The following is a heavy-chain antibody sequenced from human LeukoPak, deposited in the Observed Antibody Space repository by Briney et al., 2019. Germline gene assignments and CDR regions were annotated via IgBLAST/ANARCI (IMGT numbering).Heavy chain of an antibody. J-gene: IGHJ4*02. CDR3: ARGNIVVVPAALHSRHIDY. V-gene: IGHV4-34*01. CDR2: INHSGST. Sequence: SETLSLTCAVYGGSFSGYYWSWIRQPPGKGLEWIGEINHSGSTNYNPSLKSRVTISVDTSKNQFSLKLSSVTAADTAVYYCARGNIVVVPAALHSRHIDYWGQGTLVTVSS. D-gene: IGHD2-2*02. CDR1: GGSFSGYY.